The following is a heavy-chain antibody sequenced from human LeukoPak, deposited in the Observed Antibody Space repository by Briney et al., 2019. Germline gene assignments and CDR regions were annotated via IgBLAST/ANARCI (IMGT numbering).Heavy chain of an antibody. CDR3: ARMAYYYGSGSYHDY. Sequence: SVKVSCKASGGTFSSYAISWVRQAPGQGLEWMGGIIPIFGTANYAQKFQGRVTITADESTSTAYMELSSLRSEDTAVYYCARMAYYYGSGSYHDYWGQGTLVTVSS. V-gene: IGHV1-69*13. CDR1: GGTFSSYA. J-gene: IGHJ4*02. CDR2: IIPIFGTA. D-gene: IGHD3-10*01.